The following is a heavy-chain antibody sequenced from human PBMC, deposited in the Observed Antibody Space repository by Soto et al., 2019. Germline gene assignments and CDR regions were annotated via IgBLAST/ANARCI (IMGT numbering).Heavy chain of an antibody. CDR3: AKDREDGAFLY. D-gene: IGHD4-17*01. J-gene: IGHJ4*02. V-gene: IGHV3-30*18. CDR2: ISYDGSNK. Sequence: QVQLVESGGGVVQPGRSLRLSCAASGFTFSSYGMHWVRQAPGKGLEWVAVISYDGSNKYYADSVKSRFTISRDNSKNTLYLQMNSLRAEDTAVYYCAKDREDGAFLYWGQGTLVTVSS. CDR1: GFTFSSYG.